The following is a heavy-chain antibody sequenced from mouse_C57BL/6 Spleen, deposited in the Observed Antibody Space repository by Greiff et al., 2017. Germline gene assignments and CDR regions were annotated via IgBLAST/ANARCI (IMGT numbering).Heavy chain of an antibody. CDR3: ARWVSGYAMDY. Sequence: QVQLKQPGAELVKPGASVKMSCKASGYTFTSYWITWVKQRPGQGLEWIGDIYPGSGSTNYNEKFKSKATLTVDTSSSTAYMQLSSLTSEDSAVYYCARWVSGYAMDYWGQGTSVTVAS. J-gene: IGHJ4*01. V-gene: IGHV1-55*01. CDR2: IYPGSGST. D-gene: IGHD3-1*01. CDR1: GYTFTSYW.